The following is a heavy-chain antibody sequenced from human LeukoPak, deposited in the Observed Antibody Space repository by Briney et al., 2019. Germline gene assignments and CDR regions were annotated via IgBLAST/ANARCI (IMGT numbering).Heavy chain of an antibody. D-gene: IGHD2-2*01. CDR2: IIPILGIA. Sequence: SVKVSCKASGYTFSSYGVTWVRQAPGQGLEWMGRIIPILGIANYAQKFQGRVTITADKSTSTAYMELSSLRSEDTAVYYCARDYRASSIVVVPAASYNWFDPWGQGTLVTVSS. CDR1: GYTFSSYG. CDR3: ARDYRASSIVVVPAASYNWFDP. V-gene: IGHV1-69*04. J-gene: IGHJ5*02.